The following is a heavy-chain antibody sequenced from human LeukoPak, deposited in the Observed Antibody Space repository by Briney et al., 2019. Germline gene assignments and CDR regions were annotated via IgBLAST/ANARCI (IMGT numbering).Heavy chain of an antibody. CDR1: GGSISSYY. D-gene: IGHD3-10*01. Sequence: SETLSLTCTVSGGSISSYYWSWIRQPPGKGLEWIGYIYYSGSTNYNPSLKSRVTISVDTSKNQFSLKLSSVTAADTAVYYCARVRGYYGSGSYAPFYYYYGMDVWGQGTTVTVSS. CDR2: IYYSGST. J-gene: IGHJ6*02. V-gene: IGHV4-59*01. CDR3: ARVRGYYGSGSYAPFYYYYGMDV.